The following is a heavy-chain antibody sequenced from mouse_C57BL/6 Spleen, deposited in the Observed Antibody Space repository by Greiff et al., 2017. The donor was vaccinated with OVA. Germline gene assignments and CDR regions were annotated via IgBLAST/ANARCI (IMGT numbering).Heavy chain of an antibody. CDR2: ISSGSSTI. J-gene: IGHJ4*01. CDR3: ARHGSLYYYAMDY. V-gene: IGHV5-17*01. D-gene: IGHD1-1*01. CDR1: GFTFSDYG. Sequence: EVKLVESGGGLVKPGGSLKLSCAASGFTFSDYGMHWVRQAPEKALEWVAYISSGSSTIYYADTVKGRFTISRDNAKNTLFLQMTSLRSEDTAMYYCARHGSLYYYAMDYWGQGTSVTVSS.